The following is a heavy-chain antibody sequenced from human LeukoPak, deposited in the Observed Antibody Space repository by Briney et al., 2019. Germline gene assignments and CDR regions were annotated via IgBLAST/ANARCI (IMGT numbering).Heavy chain of an antibody. V-gene: IGHV3-7*01. Sequence: PGGSLRLSCAASRFTFSNYWMKWVRQAPGKGLEWVANIRQDGIENYYVDSVKGRFTISRDNAKNLLYLQMNSLRAEDTAVYYCARNLFDYWGQGTLVTVSS. J-gene: IGHJ4*02. CDR3: ARNLFDY. CDR2: IRQDGIEN. CDR1: RFTFSNYW.